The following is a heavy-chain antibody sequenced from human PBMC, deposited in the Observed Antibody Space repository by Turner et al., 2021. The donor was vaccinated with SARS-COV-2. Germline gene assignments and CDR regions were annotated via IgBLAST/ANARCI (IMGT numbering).Heavy chain of an antibody. J-gene: IGHJ6*02. Sequence: QLQLQESGPGLVKPSETLSLTCTVSGGSISSSSYYWGWIRQPPGKGLEWIGSIYYSGSTYYNPSLKSRVTISVDTSKNQFSLKLSSVTAADTAVYYCARLPVGCYGSGSYYHYGMDVWGQGTTVTVSS. CDR3: ARLPVGCYGSGSYYHYGMDV. V-gene: IGHV4-39*01. CDR2: IYYSGST. D-gene: IGHD3-10*01. CDR1: GGSISSSSYY.